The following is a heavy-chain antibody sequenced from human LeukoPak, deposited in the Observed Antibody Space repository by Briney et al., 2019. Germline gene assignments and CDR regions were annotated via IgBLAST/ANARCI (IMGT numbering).Heavy chain of an antibody. Sequence: GESLKISCKGSGYSFTSNWIGWVRQMPGKGLEWMGIIYPGDSDTRYSPSFQGQVTISADKSTSTAYLQWSSLKASDTAMYYCARQCSSTSCYTVDYWGQGTLVTVSS. CDR3: ARQCSSTSCYTVDY. D-gene: IGHD2-2*02. CDR2: IYPGDSDT. J-gene: IGHJ4*02. CDR1: GYSFTSNW. V-gene: IGHV5-51*01.